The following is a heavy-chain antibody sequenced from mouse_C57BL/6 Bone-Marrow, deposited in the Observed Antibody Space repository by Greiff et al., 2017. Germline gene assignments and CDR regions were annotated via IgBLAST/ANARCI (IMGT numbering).Heavy chain of an antibody. D-gene: IGHD3-2*02. CDR2: SNPSSGYT. CDR1: GYTFTSYW. V-gene: IGHV1-7*01. CDR3: AKGQLRAWFAY. Sequence: QVTLKVSGAELAKPGASVKLSCKASGYTFTSYWMHWVKQRPGQGLEWIGYSNPSSGYTKYNQKFKDKATLTADKSSSTAYMQLSSLTYDDSAVYYCAKGQLRAWFAYWGQGTLVTVSA. J-gene: IGHJ3*01.